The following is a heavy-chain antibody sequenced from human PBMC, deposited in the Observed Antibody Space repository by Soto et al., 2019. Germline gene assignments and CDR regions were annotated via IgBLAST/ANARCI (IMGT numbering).Heavy chain of an antibody. CDR3: ASMGITGTHDAFDI. CDR1: GGTFSSYA. V-gene: IGHV1-69*06. CDR2: IIAIVGTA. D-gene: IGHD1-20*01. J-gene: IGHJ3*02. Sequence: SVKVSCKASGGTFSSYAISWVRQAPGQGLEWMGGIIAIVGTANYAQKLQGRVTMTADKSTSTAYMELRSLRSDDTAVYYCASMGITGTHDAFDIWCQGTMVTVSS.